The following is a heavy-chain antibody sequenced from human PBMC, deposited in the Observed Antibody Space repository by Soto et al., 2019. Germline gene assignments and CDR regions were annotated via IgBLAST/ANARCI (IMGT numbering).Heavy chain of an antibody. CDR2: MNPNSGNT. J-gene: IGHJ4*02. Sequence: QVQLVQSGAEVKQPGASVKVSCKASGYTFSSYEINWVRQATGQGLEWMGWMNPNSGNTGYAQKFQGRVTMTRNTSISTAYMELSSLRSEDTAVYYCARGQSGYSSGWSPNDYWGQGTLVTVSS. CDR3: ARGQSGYSSGWSPNDY. D-gene: IGHD6-19*01. V-gene: IGHV1-8*01. CDR1: GYTFSSYE.